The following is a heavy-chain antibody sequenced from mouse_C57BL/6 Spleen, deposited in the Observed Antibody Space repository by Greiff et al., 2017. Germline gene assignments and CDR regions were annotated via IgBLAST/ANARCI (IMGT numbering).Heavy chain of an antibody. CDR2: IDPSDSYT. CDR1: GYTFTSYW. Sequence: QVQLQQPGAELVMPGASVKLSCKASGYTFTSYWMHWVKQRPGQGLEWIGEIDPSDSYTNYNQKFKGKSTLTVDKSSSTAYMQLSSRTSEDSAVYYCARAGYDYGEYYAMDYWGQGTSVTVSS. D-gene: IGHD2-4*01. V-gene: IGHV1-69*01. J-gene: IGHJ4*01. CDR3: ARAGYDYGEYYAMDY.